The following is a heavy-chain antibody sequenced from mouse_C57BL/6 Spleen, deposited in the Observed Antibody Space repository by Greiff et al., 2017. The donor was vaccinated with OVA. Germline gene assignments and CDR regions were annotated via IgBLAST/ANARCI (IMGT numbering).Heavy chain of an antibody. CDR3: ARSYDGYYLDY. CDR1: GYAFSSSW. Sequence: QVQLQQSGPELVKPGASVKISCKASGYAFSSSWMNWVKQRPGKGLEWIGRIYPGDGDTNYNGKFKGKATLTADKSSSTAYMQLSSLTSEYSAVYFCARSYDGYYLDYWGQGTTLTVSS. J-gene: IGHJ2*01. D-gene: IGHD2-3*01. CDR2: IYPGDGDT. V-gene: IGHV1-82*01.